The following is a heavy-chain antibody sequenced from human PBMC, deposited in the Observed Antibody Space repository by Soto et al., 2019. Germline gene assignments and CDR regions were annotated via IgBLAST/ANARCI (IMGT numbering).Heavy chain of an antibody. CDR2: IWYDGSNK. Sequence: QVQLVESGGGVVQPGRSLRISCAASGFTFSSYGMHWVRQAPGKGLEWVAVIWYDGSNKYYADSVKGRFTISRDNSKNTLYLQMNSLRAEDTAVYYCARSIFGVVTTSDYWGEGTLVTVSS. CDR3: ARSIFGVVTTSDY. V-gene: IGHV3-33*01. D-gene: IGHD3-3*01. J-gene: IGHJ4*02. CDR1: GFTFSSYG.